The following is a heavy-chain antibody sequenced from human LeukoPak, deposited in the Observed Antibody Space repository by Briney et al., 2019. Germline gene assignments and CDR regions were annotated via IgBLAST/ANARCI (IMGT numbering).Heavy chain of an antibody. CDR2: ISGSGGST. J-gene: IGHJ4*02. CDR3: TRHSCSSTSCYDY. CDR1: GFTFSSYA. V-gene: IGHV3-23*01. D-gene: IGHD2-2*01. Sequence: GGSLRLSCAASGFTFSSYAMSWVRQAPGKGLEWVSAISGSGGSTYYADSVKGRFTISRDNSKNTLYLQMNSLKTEDTAVYYCTRHSCSSTSCYDYWGQGTLVTVSS.